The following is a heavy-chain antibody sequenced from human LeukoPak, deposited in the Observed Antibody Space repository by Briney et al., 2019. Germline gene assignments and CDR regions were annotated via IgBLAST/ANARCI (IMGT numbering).Heavy chain of an antibody. CDR3: AFSGSCSSTSCPLDP. D-gene: IGHD2-2*01. CDR1: GGTFSSYA. Sequence: GASVKVSCKASGGTFSSYAISWVRQAPGQGLEWMGGIIPIFGTANYAQKFQGRVTITADESTSTAYMELSSLRSEDTAVYYCAFSGSCSSTSCPLDPWGQGTLVTVSS. V-gene: IGHV1-69*13. J-gene: IGHJ5*02. CDR2: IIPIFGTA.